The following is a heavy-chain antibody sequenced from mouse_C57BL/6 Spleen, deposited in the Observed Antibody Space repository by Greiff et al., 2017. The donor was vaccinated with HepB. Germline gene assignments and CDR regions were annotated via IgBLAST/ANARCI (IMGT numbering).Heavy chain of an antibody. J-gene: IGHJ4*01. CDR2: IDPSDSYT. V-gene: IGHV1-69*01. CDR1: GYTFTSYW. CDR3: ERFWDVENYAMAY. D-gene: IGHD4-1*01. Sequence: QVQLQQPGAELVMPGASVKLSCKASGYTFTSYWMHWVKQRPGQGLEWIGEIDPSDSYTNYNQKFKGKSTLTVDKFSSTAYMQLSSLTSEDSAVYYCERFWDVENYAMAYWGQGTSVTVSS.